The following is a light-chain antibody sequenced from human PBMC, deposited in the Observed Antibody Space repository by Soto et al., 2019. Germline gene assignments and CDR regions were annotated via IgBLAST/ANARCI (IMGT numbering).Light chain of an antibody. Sequence: DIQVTMSPSTLSSSVVNRVTITCLASQSISSWLAWYQQKPGKAPKLLIYDASSLESGVPSRFSGSGSGTEFTLTISSLQPDDFATYYCQKYNTYPWKFGQGNKGAIK. CDR2: DAS. CDR3: QKYNTYPWK. J-gene: IGKJ1*01. V-gene: IGKV1-5*01. CDR1: QSISSW.